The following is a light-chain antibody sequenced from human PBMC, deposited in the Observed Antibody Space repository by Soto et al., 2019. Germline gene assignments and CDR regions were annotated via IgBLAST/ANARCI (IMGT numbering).Light chain of an antibody. CDR2: AAS. J-gene: IGKJ4*01. CDR3: QQTTSFPLT. CDR1: QGIVSW. Sequence: DIQMTQSPSSVSASVGDRVTITCRASQGIVSWLAWYQQKPGKAPKLLIYAASNLQSGVPLRFSGSGSGTDFTLTSSSLQPEDFATYYCQQTTSFPLTFGGGTKVEI. V-gene: IGKV1-12*01.